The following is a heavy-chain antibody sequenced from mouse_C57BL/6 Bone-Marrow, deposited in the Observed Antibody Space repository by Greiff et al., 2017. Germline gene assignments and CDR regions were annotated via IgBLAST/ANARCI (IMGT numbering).Heavy chain of an antibody. J-gene: IGHJ4*01. Sequence: VQLQQSGAELVRPGTSVKMSCKASGYTFTNYWIGWAKQRPGHGLEWIGDIYPGGGYTNYNEKFKGKATLTADKSSSTAYMQFSSLTSEDSAIYYCARCYDGYYVYAMDYWGQGTSVTVSS. D-gene: IGHD2-3*01. CDR2: IYPGGGYT. CDR1: GYTFTNYW. CDR3: ARCYDGYYVYAMDY. V-gene: IGHV1-63*01.